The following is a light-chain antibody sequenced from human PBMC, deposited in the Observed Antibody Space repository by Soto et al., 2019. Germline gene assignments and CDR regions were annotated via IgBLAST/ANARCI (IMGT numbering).Light chain of an antibody. Sequence: QSVLTQPPSASGSPGQSVTISCTGTSSDVGGYNYVSWYQQHPGEAPKLVIYEVSKRPSGVPDRFSGSKSANTASLTVSGLQAEDEADYYCSSYAGTSNFFVFGTGTKVTVL. J-gene: IGLJ1*01. CDR2: EVS. CDR3: SSYAGTSNFFV. V-gene: IGLV2-8*01. CDR1: SSDVGGYNY.